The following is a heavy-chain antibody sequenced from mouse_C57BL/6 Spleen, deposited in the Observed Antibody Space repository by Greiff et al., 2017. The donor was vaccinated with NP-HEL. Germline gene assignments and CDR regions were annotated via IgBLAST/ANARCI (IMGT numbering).Heavy chain of an antibody. CDR3: ARLIYYYGSSPNFDV. J-gene: IGHJ1*03. CDR2: IYPGDGDT. D-gene: IGHD1-1*01. Sequence: QVQLKESGPELVKPGASVKISCKASGYAFSSSWMNWVKQRPGKGLEWIGRIYPGDGDTNYNGKFKGKATLTADKSSSTAYMQLSSLTSEDSAVYFCARLIYYYGSSPNFDVWGTGTTVTVSS. V-gene: IGHV1-82*01. CDR1: GYAFSSSW.